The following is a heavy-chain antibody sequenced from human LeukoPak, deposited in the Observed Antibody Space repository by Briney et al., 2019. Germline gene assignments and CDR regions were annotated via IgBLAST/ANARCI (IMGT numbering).Heavy chain of an antibody. CDR2: INSDGSST. J-gene: IGHJ4*02. V-gene: IGHV3-74*01. CDR1: GFTFSSYW. CDR3: ARCRSGGSCYSSD. Sequence: QPGGSLRLSCAASGFTFSSYWMHWVRQAPGKGQVWVSRINSDGSSTTYAGSVKGRFTISRDNAKNTLYLQMNSLRAEDTAVYYCARCRSGGSCYSSDWGQGTLVTVSS. D-gene: IGHD2-15*01.